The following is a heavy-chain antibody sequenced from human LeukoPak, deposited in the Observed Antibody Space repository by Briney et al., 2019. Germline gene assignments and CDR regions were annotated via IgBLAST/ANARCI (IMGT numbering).Heavy chain of an antibody. Sequence: ASVKVSCKASGYTFTGYYMHWVRQAPGQGLEWMGWINPNSGGTNYAQKSQGGVTMTRDTSISTAYMELSRLRSDDTAVYYCATSIGSFPAAGTSSMDVWGQGTTVTVSS. CDR3: ATSIGSFPAAGTSSMDV. D-gene: IGHD6-13*01. V-gene: IGHV1-2*02. CDR1: GYTFTGYY. J-gene: IGHJ6*02. CDR2: INPNSGGT.